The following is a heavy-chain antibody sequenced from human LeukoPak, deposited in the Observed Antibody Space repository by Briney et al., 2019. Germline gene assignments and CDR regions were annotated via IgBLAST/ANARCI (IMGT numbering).Heavy chain of an antibody. J-gene: IGHJ3*02. CDR2: IRYDGSNK. V-gene: IGHV3-30*02. CDR3: AKPDTPYCSSTSCMGAFDI. CDR1: GFTFSSYG. Sequence: GGSLRLSCAASGFTFSSYGMHWVRQAPGKGLEWVAFIRYDGSNKYYADSVKGRFTISRDNSKNTLYLQMNSLRAEDTAVYYCAKPDTPYCSSTSCMGAFDIWGQGTMVTVSS. D-gene: IGHD2-2*01.